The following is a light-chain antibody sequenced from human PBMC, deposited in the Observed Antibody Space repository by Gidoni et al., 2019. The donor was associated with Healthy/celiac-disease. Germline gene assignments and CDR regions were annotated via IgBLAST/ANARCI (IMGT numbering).Light chain of an antibody. CDR2: AAS. CDR1: QSISSY. Sequence: DIQMTQSPSSLSASVGDRVTITCRASQSISSYLNWYQQKPEKAPKLLIYAASSLQSGVPSRFSGSGSGTDFTLTISSLQPEDFATYYCQQSYSTRGFTFGPGTKVDIK. CDR3: QQSYSTRGFT. V-gene: IGKV1-39*01. J-gene: IGKJ3*01.